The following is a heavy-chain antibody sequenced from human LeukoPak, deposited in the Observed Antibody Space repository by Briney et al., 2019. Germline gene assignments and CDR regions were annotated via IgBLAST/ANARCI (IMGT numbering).Heavy chain of an antibody. J-gene: IGHJ3*02. Sequence: ASVKVSCKTSGYTFTSYGISWVRQAPGQGLEWMGWISGNSVNTDYAQKFQGRITLTTDTSTTTAYMELRSLTSDDTAVYYCARDLRSSRPHGVGAFDIWGQGTMVTVSS. CDR3: ARDLRSSRPHGVGAFDI. CDR2: ISGNSVNT. D-gene: IGHD6-13*01. V-gene: IGHV1-18*01. CDR1: GYTFTSYG.